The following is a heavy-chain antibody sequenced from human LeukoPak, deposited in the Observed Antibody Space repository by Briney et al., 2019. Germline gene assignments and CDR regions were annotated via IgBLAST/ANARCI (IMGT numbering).Heavy chain of an antibody. Sequence: GGSLRLSCAASGFTFSSSSMNWVRQAPGKGLEWVSAISGSGGSTYYADSVKGRFTIPRDNSKNTLYLQMNSLRAEDTAVYYCAKYSSGWYYDYFDYWGQGTLVTVSS. CDR1: GFTFSSSS. J-gene: IGHJ4*02. D-gene: IGHD6-19*01. CDR2: ISGSGGST. CDR3: AKYSSGWYYDYFDY. V-gene: IGHV3-23*01.